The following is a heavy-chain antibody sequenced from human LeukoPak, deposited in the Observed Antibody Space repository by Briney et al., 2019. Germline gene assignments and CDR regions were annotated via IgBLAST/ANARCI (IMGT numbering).Heavy chain of an antibody. V-gene: IGHV3-49*04. Sequence: PGGSLRLSCTTSGLTFGDYAMSWVRQAPGKGLEWISFIRSKAYGGTTEYAASVKGRFTISRDDSKSIAYLQMNSLKTEDTAVYYCTRPKLGGSGVVDYWGQGTLVTVSS. CDR1: GLTFGDYA. CDR2: IRSKAYGGTT. J-gene: IGHJ4*02. D-gene: IGHD3-10*01. CDR3: TRPKLGGSGVVDY.